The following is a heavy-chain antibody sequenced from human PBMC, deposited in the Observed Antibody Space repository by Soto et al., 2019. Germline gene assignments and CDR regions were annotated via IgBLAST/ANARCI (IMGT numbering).Heavy chain of an antibody. V-gene: IGHV1-3*01. CDR1: GYTFTSYA. D-gene: IGHD3-22*01. Sequence: ASVKVSCKASGYTFTSYAVHWVRQAPGQRLEWMGWINAGNGNTKYSQKFQGRVTITRDTSASTAYMELSSLRSEDTAVYYCARDTPYDSSGYYYFDYWGQGTLVTVSS. CDR3: ARDTPYDSSGYYYFDY. CDR2: INAGNGNT. J-gene: IGHJ4*02.